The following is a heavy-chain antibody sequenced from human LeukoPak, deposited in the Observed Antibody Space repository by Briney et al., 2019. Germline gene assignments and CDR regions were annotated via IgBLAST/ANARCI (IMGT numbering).Heavy chain of an antibody. CDR1: GFTFSSYG. Sequence: PGGSLRLSCAASGFTFSSYGMHWVRQAPGKGLEWVAVISYDGSNKYYADSVKGRFTISRDNSKNTLYLQMNSLRAEDTAVYYCAKDNLAYCGGDCYGIYWGQGTLVTVSS. D-gene: IGHD2-21*02. CDR3: AKDNLAYCGGDCYGIY. J-gene: IGHJ4*02. CDR2: ISYDGSNK. V-gene: IGHV3-30*18.